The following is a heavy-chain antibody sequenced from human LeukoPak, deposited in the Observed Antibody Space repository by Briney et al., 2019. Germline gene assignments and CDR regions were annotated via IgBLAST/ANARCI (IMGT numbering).Heavy chain of an antibody. CDR2: IIPIFGTA. D-gene: IGHD3-10*01. CDR1: GGTFSSYA. V-gene: IGHV1-69*05. J-gene: IGHJ5*02. Sequence: SVKVSCKASGGTFSSYAISWVRQAPGQGLEWMGGIIPIFGTANYAQKFQGRVTITTDESTSTAYMELSSLRSEDTAVYYCARGMVRGVRHNWFDPWGQGTLVTVSS. CDR3: ARGMVRGVRHNWFDP.